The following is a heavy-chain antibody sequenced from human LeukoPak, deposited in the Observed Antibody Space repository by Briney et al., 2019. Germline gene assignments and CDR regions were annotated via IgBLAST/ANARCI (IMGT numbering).Heavy chain of an antibody. J-gene: IGHJ4*02. D-gene: IGHD1-14*01. V-gene: IGHV3-66*02. CDR1: GFTFSSYE. CDR2: FYSGGAT. CDR3: ARGNPSSRH. Sequence: GGSLRLSCAASGFTFSSYEMNWVRQAPGKGLEWVSMFYSGGATYYIDSVKGRFAISRDNFKNTLNLRMNNLRPEDTAVYYCARGNPSSRHWGQGTLVTVSS.